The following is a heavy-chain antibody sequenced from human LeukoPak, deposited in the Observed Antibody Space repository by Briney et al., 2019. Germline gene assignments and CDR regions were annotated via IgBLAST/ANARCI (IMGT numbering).Heavy chain of an antibody. CDR2: IKSKTDGGTT. V-gene: IGHV3-15*01. CDR3: TTDKDPYYDFWSGYWIGLGACDI. CDR1: GFTFSNAW. Sequence: GGSLRLSCAASGFTFSNAWMSWVRQAPGKGLEWVGRIKSKTDGGTTDYAAPVKGRFTISRDDSKNTLYLQMNSLKTEDTAVYYCTTDKDPYYDFWSGYWIGLGACDIWGQGTMVTVSS. D-gene: IGHD3-3*01. J-gene: IGHJ3*02.